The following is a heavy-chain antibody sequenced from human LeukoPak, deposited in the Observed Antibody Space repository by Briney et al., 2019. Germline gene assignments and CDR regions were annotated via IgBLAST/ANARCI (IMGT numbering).Heavy chain of an antibody. CDR1: GFTFSDYA. V-gene: IGHV3-21*01. Sequence: GGSLRLSCAASGFTFSDYAMNWVRQAPGKGLEWVSSISSSSNYVYNAASVQGRFTTSRDNTKNSLYLQMNSLRAEDTAVYYCTRDYYWGQGTLVTVSS. CDR3: TRDYY. CDR2: ISSSSNYV. J-gene: IGHJ4*02.